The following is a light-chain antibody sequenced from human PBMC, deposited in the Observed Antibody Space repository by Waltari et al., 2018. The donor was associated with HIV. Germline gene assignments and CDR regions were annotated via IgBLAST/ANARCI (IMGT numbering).Light chain of an antibody. CDR2: ASL. CDR3: QRRSNWPPIP. V-gene: IGKV3-11*01. Sequence: EIVLTQPPATLSLSPVDTATLACRGSKSVGTYFSCYQQKPGQAPRLLICASLNRSPGNAARFSDSGSGTDFTLTISSLESEDSAIYYCQRRSNWPPIPFGQGTRLEL. J-gene: IGKJ5*01. CDR1: KSVGTY.